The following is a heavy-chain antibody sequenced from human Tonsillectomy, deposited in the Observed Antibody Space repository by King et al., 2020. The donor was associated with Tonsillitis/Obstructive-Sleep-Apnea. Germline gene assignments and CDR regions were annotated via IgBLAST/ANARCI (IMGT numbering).Heavy chain of an antibody. V-gene: IGHV3-53*01. CDR2: IYRGGSK. D-gene: IGHD3-10*01. J-gene: IGHJ4*02. Sequence: VQLVQSGGGLIQPGGSLRLSCAASGFIVSTNYMSWVRQAPGKGLEWVSIIYRGGSKYYADSVKGRLTIARDISKNTLYLQMNSLRAEDTAVYYCASDYYDSGCSSQGGQGTLVTVSS. CDR3: ASDYYDSGCSSQ. CDR1: GFIVSTNY.